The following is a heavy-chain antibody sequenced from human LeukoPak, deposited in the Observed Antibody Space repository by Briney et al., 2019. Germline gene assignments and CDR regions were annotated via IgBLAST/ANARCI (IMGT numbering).Heavy chain of an antibody. J-gene: IGHJ4*02. Sequence: SVKVSCKASGGTFSSYAISWVRQAPGQGLEWMGGIIPIFGTANYAQKFQGRVTITADESTSTAYMELSSLRSEDTAVYYCARQAVGVGGFDYWGQGTLVTVSS. D-gene: IGHD6-19*01. CDR1: GGTFSSYA. CDR3: ARQAVGVGGFDY. V-gene: IGHV1-69*13. CDR2: IIPIFGTA.